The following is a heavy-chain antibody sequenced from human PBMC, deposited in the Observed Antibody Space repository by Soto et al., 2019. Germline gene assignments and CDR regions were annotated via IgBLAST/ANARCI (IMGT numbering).Heavy chain of an antibody. CDR1: GYTFTSYG. CDR2: ISAYNGNT. D-gene: IGHD2-2*03. J-gene: IGHJ6*02. V-gene: IGHV1-18*04. Sequence: GASVKVSCKASGYTFTSYGISWVRQAPGQGLEWMGWISAYNGNTNYAQKLQGRVTMTTDTSTSTACMELRSLRSDDTAVYYCARDMAIVVVPAAIGYYYYGMDVWGQGTTVTVSS. CDR3: ARDMAIVVVPAAIGYYYYGMDV.